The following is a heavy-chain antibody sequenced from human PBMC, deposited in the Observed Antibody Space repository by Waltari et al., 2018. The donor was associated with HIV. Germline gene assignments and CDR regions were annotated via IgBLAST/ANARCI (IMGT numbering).Heavy chain of an antibody. Sequence: EVQLVESGGGLVKPGGSFRLSCVGPGFTFKIAWINWVRQAPGRGLEWLGSIKRKNEESTAYHGDPVGARFSISRADAQNTGFLQMNSLKAEDTAVNYWTRKAFSGSDHDSWGQG. V-gene: IGHV3-15*01. CDR2: IKRKNEESTA. CDR1: GFTFKIAW. D-gene: IGHD1-26*01. J-gene: IGHJ4*02. CDR3: TRKAFSGSDHDS.